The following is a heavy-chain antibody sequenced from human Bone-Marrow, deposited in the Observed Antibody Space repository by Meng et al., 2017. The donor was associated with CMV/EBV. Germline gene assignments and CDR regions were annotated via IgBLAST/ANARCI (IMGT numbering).Heavy chain of an antibody. Sequence: ALKISCTASGFSFPYYGMHWVRQAPGKGPEWVAGLWYDGSNKHYADSVKGRFSVSRDNSKDTLYLQMNSLRAEDTAVYYCARDRPSLLYLAEYFQHWGQGTLVTVSS. CDR1: GFSFPYYG. D-gene: IGHD2-2*02. CDR3: ARDRPSLLYLAEYFQH. J-gene: IGHJ1*01. V-gene: IGHV3-33*01. CDR2: LWYDGSNK.